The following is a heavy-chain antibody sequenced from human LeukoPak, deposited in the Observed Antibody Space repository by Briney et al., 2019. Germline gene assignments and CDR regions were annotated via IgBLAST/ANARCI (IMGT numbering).Heavy chain of an antibody. CDR2: ISAHNGKI. J-gene: IGHJ4*02. Sequence: ASVKVSCKASGGTFSSYAISWVRQAPGQGLEWMGWISAHNGKIKYAQKFQGRVTMTTDTSTTTAYMELRGLRSDDTAVYFCARDSYYYDSSGYPDYWGQGTLVTVSS. V-gene: IGHV1-18*01. CDR3: ARDSYYYDSSGYPDY. CDR1: GGTFSSYA. D-gene: IGHD3-22*01.